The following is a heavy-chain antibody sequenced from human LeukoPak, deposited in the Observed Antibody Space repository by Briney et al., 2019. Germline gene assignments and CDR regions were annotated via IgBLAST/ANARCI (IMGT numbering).Heavy chain of an antibody. J-gene: IGHJ4*02. CDR2: INPNSGGT. Sequence: ASVKVSCKASGYTFTGYYMHWVRQAPGQGLEWMGWINPNSGGTNYAQKFQGRVTMTRDTSISTAYMELSRLRSDDTAVYYCASSRYCSSTSCYVNPDYWGQGTLVTVSS. CDR1: GYTFTGYY. V-gene: IGHV1-2*02. CDR3: ASSRYCSSTSCYVNPDY. D-gene: IGHD2-2*01.